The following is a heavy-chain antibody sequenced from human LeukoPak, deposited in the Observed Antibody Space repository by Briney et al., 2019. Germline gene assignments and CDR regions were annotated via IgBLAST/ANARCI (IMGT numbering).Heavy chain of an antibody. CDR3: ATVSEY. Sequence: GGSLRLSCAASGFTFSSYSMNWVRQAPGKGLEWVSGINNDGTATYYADSVKGRFTISRDNAKNTVYLQMNGLRAEDTTVYYCATVSEYWGQGTLVTVSS. CDR2: INNDGTAT. CDR1: GFTFSSYS. J-gene: IGHJ4*02. V-gene: IGHV3-74*01.